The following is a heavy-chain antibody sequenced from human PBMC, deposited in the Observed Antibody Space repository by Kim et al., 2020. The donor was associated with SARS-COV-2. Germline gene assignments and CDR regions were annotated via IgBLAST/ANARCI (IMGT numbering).Heavy chain of an antibody. V-gene: IGHV4-39*07. CDR1: GGSISSSSYY. CDR2: IYYSGST. D-gene: IGHD6-13*01. J-gene: IGHJ3*02. Sequence: SETLSLTCTVSGGSISSSSYYWGWIRQPPGKGLEWIGSIYYSGSTYYNPSLKSRVTISVDTSKNQFSLKLSSVTAADTAVYYCARDGAAADPDDAFDIWGQGTMVTVSS. CDR3: ARDGAAADPDDAFDI.